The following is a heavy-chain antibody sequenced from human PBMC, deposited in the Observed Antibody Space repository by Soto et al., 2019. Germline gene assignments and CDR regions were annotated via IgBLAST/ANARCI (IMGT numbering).Heavy chain of an antibody. V-gene: IGHV3-30*18. Sequence: GGSLGLSCAASGFTFGRYGMHWVRQAPGKGLERVAVISYDGSNKYYADSVKGRFTISRDNSKNTLYLQMNSLRAEDTAVYYCAKLPNYYDSSYLKHYYYYYYSMDVWCQGTRVTDS. D-gene: IGHD3-22*01. J-gene: IGHJ6*02. CDR2: ISYDGSNK. CDR1: GFTFGRYG. CDR3: AKLPNYYDSSYLKHYYYYYYSMDV.